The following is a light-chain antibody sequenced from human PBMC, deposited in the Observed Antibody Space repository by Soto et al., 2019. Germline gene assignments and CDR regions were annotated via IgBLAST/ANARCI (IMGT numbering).Light chain of an antibody. Sequence: QSALTQHPSASGSPGQSVAISCTGTSSDVGGYNYVSWYQQQPGKAPKLMIYEVTKRPSGVPDRFSGSKSGNTASLTVSGLQAEDEADYYCSSYAGSDNYVFGTGTKVTVL. V-gene: IGLV2-8*01. CDR1: SSDVGGYNY. CDR3: SSYAGSDNYV. J-gene: IGLJ1*01. CDR2: EVT.